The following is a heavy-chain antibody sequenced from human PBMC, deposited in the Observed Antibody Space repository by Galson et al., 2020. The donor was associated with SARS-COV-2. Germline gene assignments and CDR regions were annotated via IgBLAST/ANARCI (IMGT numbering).Heavy chain of an antibody. V-gene: IGHV1-3*01. CDR1: GYTFIKYA. CDR3: AKAIATRGAFDF. D-gene: IGHD2-15*01. J-gene: IGHJ3*01. CDR2: VSAANGDT. Sequence: ASVKVSCKGAGYTFIKYAIHWVRQAPGQRLEWMGWVSAANGDTKYSQKLQGRVTLTRDTSASTAYMELSSLRSEDTAVYYCAKAIATRGAFDFWGQGTMVTVSP.